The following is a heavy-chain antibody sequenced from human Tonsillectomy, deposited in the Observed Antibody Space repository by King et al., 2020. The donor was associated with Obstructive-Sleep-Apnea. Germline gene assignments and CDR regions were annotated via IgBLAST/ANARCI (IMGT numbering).Heavy chain of an antibody. CDR1: GFSLSTSGVG. V-gene: IGHV2-5*02. J-gene: IGHJ4*02. Sequence: ITLKESGPTLVKPTQTLTLTCTFSGFSLSTSGVGVGCVRQAPGKALERLAPIYWDGDKRYSPSLKSRLTIPKDASENPVVLTMTDMDPVDTATYYCAHRSSGGPSGFDYWGQGTLVTVSS. CDR3: AHRSSGGPSGFDY. CDR2: IYWDGDK. D-gene: IGHD6-19*01.